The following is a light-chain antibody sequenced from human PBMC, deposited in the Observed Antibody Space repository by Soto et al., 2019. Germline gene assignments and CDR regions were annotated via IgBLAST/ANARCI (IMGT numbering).Light chain of an antibody. CDR1: QTISSW. J-gene: IGKJ5*01. CDR3: LQHNTYPYT. Sequence: PSTLSVSVGDRVTITCRASQTISSWLAWYQQKPGKAPKLLIYKASTLKSGVPSRFSGSGSGTEFTLAISGLQPEDFATYYCLQHNTYPYTFGQGTRLEIK. CDR2: KAS. V-gene: IGKV1-5*03.